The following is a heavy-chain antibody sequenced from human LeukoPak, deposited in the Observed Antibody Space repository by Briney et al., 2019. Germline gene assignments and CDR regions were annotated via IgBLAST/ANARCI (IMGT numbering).Heavy chain of an antibody. CDR2: FDPEDGET. V-gene: IGHV1-24*01. Sequence: ASVKVSCKASGYTFTSYDINWVRQAPGKGLEWMGGFDPEDGETIYAQKFQGRVTMTEDTSTDTAYMELSSLRSEDTAVYYCATGPILGRYSYFDYWGQGTLVTVSS. D-gene: IGHD2-2*02. J-gene: IGHJ4*02. CDR1: GYTFTSYD. CDR3: ATGPILGRYSYFDY.